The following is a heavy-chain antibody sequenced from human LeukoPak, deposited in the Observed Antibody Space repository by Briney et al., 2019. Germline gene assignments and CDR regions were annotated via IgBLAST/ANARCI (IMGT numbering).Heavy chain of an antibody. J-gene: IGHJ6*03. CDR3: AAAATDTAMVKRGFGYYYYMDV. V-gene: IGHV3-48*01. D-gene: IGHD5-18*01. CDR1: GFTFSSYS. CDR2: ISSSSSTI. Sequence: GGSLRLSCAASGFTFSSYSMNWVRQAPGKGLEWVSYISSSSSTIYYADSVKGRFTISRDNTKNSLYLQMNSLRAEDTAVYYCAAAATDTAMVKRGFGYYYYMDVWGKGTTVTVSS.